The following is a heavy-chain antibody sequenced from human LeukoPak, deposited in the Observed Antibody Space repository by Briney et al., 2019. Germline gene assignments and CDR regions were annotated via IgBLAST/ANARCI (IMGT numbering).Heavy chain of an antibody. CDR3: ARGGIQLWPRPFDY. V-gene: IGHV4-34*01. Sequence: SETLSLTCAVYGGSFSGYYWSWIRQPPGKGLEWIGEINHSGSTNYNPSLKSRVTISVDTSKNQFSLKLSSVTAADTAVYYCARGGIQLWPRPFDYWGQGTLVIVSS. CDR2: INHSGST. D-gene: IGHD5-18*01. CDR1: GGSFSGYY. J-gene: IGHJ4*02.